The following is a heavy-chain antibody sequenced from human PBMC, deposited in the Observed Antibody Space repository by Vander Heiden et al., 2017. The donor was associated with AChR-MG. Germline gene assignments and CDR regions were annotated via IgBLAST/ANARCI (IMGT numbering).Heavy chain of an antibody. CDR1: GFTFSRYD. D-gene: IGHD4-17*01. CDR3: AKGVRWTHFDY. CDR2: ISGSGGST. J-gene: IGHJ4*02. V-gene: IGHV3-23*04. Sequence: VQLVASGVGSVQPGGSPRLSSEPSGFTFSRYDMSWVRQAPGKGLEWVSAISGSGGSTYYADSVKGRFTISRDVSKNTLFLQMNSLRAEDTAVYYCAKGVRWTHFDYWGQGTLVTVSS.